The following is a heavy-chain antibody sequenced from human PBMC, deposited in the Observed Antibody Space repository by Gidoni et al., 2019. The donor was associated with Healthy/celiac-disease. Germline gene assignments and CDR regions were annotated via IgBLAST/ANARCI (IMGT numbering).Heavy chain of an antibody. CDR1: GGSISSYY. V-gene: IGHV4-59*08. CDR3: AASPRYSYGLFHSVFYI. J-gene: IGHJ3*02. D-gene: IGHD5-18*01. Sequence: QVQLQESGPGLVKPSEALSLTCTVSGGSISSYYWSWFRQPPGKGLEWIGDLDYSGSTNYNPSLKSRVTISEDTSKNPFSLKLSSVTAADTAVYYCAASPRYSYGLFHSVFYIWGQGTMVTVSS. CDR2: LDYSGST.